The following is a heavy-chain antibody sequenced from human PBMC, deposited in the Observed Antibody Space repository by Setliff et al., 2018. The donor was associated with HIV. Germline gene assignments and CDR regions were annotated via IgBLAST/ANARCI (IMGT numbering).Heavy chain of an antibody. CDR1: GGSISSGNYY. CDR3: ARRYYYYGMDV. J-gene: IGHJ6*02. CDR2: IYTSGST. Sequence: SETLSLTCTVSGGSISSGNYYWSWIRQPAGKGLEWIGRIYTSGSTNYNPSLKSRVTISVDTSKNQFSLKLSSVTAADTAVYYWARRYYYYGMDVWGQGTTVTVSS. V-gene: IGHV4-61*02.